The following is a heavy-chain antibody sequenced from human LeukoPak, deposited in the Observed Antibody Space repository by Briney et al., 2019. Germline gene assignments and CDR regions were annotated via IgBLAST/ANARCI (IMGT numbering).Heavy chain of an antibody. D-gene: IGHD5-18*01. Sequence: SETLSLTCTVSGDSVSTNLYYWGWIRQPPGKGLEWIGNLFHSGTTYYNPSLKSRVTISVATSNNQFSLKMTSVTAADTAVYYCARVLGGYSRGDYYYYMDVWGKGTTVTVSS. J-gene: IGHJ6*03. CDR2: LFHSGTT. CDR3: ARVLGGYSRGDYYYYMDV. CDR1: GDSVSTNLYY. V-gene: IGHV4-39*01.